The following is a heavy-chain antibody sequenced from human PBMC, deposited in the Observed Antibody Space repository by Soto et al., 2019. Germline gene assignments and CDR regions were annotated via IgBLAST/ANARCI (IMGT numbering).Heavy chain of an antibody. CDR3: AKDYDDYDAFDI. J-gene: IGHJ3*02. D-gene: IGHD4-17*01. Sequence: EVQLLESGGGLVQPGGSLRLSCAASGFTFSSYAMSWARQAPGKGLEWVSTISGSVGSTYFAGSVKGRFTISRDNSKNTLYLQMNSLRAEDTAVYYCAKDYDDYDAFDIWGQGTMVTVSS. CDR2: ISGSVGST. CDR1: GFTFSSYA. V-gene: IGHV3-23*01.